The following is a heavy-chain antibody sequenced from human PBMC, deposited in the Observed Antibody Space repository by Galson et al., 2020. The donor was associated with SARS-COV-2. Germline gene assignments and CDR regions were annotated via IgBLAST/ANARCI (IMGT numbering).Heavy chain of an antibody. CDR3: ARVRPFSNSWYYFDS. Sequence: SETLSLTCSVSGGSINNHHWTWVRQPPGKGLEWIGYISYNGGTNSNPSLRSRVTISLDTSKNQFSLKLSSVTAADTAVYYCARVRPFSNSWYYFDSWGQEILVTVSS. CDR2: ISYNGGT. D-gene: IGHD6-13*01. V-gene: IGHV4-59*11. J-gene: IGHJ4*02. CDR1: GGSINNHH.